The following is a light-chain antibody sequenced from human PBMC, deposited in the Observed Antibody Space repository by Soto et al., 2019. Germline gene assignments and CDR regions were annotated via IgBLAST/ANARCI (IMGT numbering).Light chain of an antibody. J-gene: IGKJ1*01. CDR2: GTS. V-gene: IGKV3-20*01. CDR3: QQYGSSPRT. Sequence: EIVLTQSPATLSLSPGERATLSCRASERIYSAYLGWYQQKPGQAPRLLIYGTSSRATGIPDRFSGSGSGTDFTLTIRRLEPEDFAVYYCQQYGSSPRTFGQGTKV. CDR1: ERIYSAY.